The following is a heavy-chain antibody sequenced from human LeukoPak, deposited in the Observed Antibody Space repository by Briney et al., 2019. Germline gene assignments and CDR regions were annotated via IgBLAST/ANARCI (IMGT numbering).Heavy chain of an antibody. CDR2: ISVYNGNT. V-gene: IGHV1-18*01. CDR1: GGTFSSYA. D-gene: IGHD2-2*02. J-gene: IGHJ4*02. Sequence: ASVKVSCKASGGTFSSYAISWVRQAPGQGLEWMGWISVYNGNTNYAQNLQGRVTLTTDTSTSTAYMELRSLRSDDTALYYCARTCSSSCYMVHWGQGTLVTVSS. CDR3: ARTCSSSCYMVH.